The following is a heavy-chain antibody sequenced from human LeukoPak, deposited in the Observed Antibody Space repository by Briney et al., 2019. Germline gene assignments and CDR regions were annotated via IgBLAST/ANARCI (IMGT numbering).Heavy chain of an antibody. D-gene: IGHD7-27*01. CDR2: VYSSGHT. J-gene: IGHJ4*02. CDR1: GGSINNYY. V-gene: IGHV4-4*07. CDR3: ARRTWGSDFDY. Sequence: PSENLSLIGTVSGGSINNYYWSWIRQPAGKGLEWIGQVYSSGHTTYNPSLKSRVTMSVDTSKNQFSLSLGSLTAADTAVYYCARRTWGSDFDYWGQGTPVTVSS.